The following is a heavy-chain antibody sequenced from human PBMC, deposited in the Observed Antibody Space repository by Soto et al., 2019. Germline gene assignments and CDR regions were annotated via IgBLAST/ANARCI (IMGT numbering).Heavy chain of an antibody. CDR1: GFIFRDHY. CDR3: TRGPHDYGLYYYFYAMDV. D-gene: IGHD4-17*01. J-gene: IGHJ6*02. V-gene: IGHV3-72*01. Sequence: HPGGSLRLSCAASGFIFRDHYMDWVRQAPGKGLEWVGRIRNKAYSYTTEYAASVKGRFTISRDDSKNSMYLQMDSLKTEDTAIYYCTRGPHDYGLYYYFYAMDVWGQGTTVTVSS. CDR2: IRNKAYSYTT.